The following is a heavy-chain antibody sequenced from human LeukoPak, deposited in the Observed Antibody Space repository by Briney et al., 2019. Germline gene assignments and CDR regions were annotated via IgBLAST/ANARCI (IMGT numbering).Heavy chain of an antibody. CDR2: MNPNSDNT. V-gene: IGHV1-8*02. J-gene: IGHJ4*02. D-gene: IGHD3-16*02. CDR1: GYSFTSYW. Sequence: GESLKISCKGSGYSFTSYWIGWVRQATGQGLEWMGWMNPNSDNTGYAQKFQGRVTMTRNTSISTAYMELSSLRSEDTAVYYCARGPSYRSDYWGQGTLVTVSS. CDR3: ARGPSYRSDY.